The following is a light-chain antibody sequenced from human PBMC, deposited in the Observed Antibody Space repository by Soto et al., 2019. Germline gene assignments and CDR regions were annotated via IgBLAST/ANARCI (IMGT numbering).Light chain of an antibody. J-gene: IGKJ1*01. CDR3: QHYSSSRWT. V-gene: IGKV3-20*01. Sequence: EIVLTQSPGTLSLSPGERATLSCRASQSVSSRSFAWYQQKPGQAPRLLIYAASSRATGIPDRFRGGGSGTDFTLTISRLEPEDFAVYYCQHYSSSRWTFGQGTKVELK. CDR1: QSVSSRS. CDR2: AAS.